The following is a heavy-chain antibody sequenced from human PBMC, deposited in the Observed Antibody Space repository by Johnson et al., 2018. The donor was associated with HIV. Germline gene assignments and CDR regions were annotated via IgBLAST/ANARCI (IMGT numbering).Heavy chain of an antibody. Sequence: VQLVESGGGVIRPGGSLRLYCAASGFTFDDYGMSWVRQAPGKGLEWVSGINWNGGRTGYVDSVKGRFTISRDNAKNSLYLQMNSLRVEDTAVYYCKAIFDAFDIWGQGTMVTVSS. CDR3: KAIFDAFDI. J-gene: IGHJ3*02. V-gene: IGHV3-20*04. D-gene: IGHD2-21*01. CDR1: GFTFDDYG. CDR2: INWNGGRT.